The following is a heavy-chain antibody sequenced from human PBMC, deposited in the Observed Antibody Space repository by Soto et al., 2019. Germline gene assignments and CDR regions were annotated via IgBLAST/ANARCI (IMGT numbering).Heavy chain of an antibody. CDR1: GYNFTAFW. J-gene: IGHJ5*01. Sequence: GESLKISCKASGYNFTAFWIHWVRQMPGRGLEWLGKIDPSDSYTNYSPSFEGHVTISTDNSISTAYLQWSSLRASDTALYFCARVYKNWFDSWAQGTMVTVSS. CDR3: ARVYKNWFDS. CDR2: IDPSDSYT. V-gene: IGHV5-10-1*01. D-gene: IGHD1-1*01.